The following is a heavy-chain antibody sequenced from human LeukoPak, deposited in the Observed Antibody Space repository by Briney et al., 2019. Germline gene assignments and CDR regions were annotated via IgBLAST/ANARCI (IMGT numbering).Heavy chain of an antibody. CDR2: ISTSGTS. D-gene: IGHD3-10*01. Sequence: SETLSLTCTVSGGSISSGSYYWSWIRQPAGKGLEWIGRISTSGTSNYNPSLNSRVTISLDTSKNQFSLRLSSVTAADTAVYYCARDMYYNPARFDIWGQGTMVTVSS. V-gene: IGHV4-61*02. CDR1: GGSISSGSYY. J-gene: IGHJ3*02. CDR3: ARDMYYNPARFDI.